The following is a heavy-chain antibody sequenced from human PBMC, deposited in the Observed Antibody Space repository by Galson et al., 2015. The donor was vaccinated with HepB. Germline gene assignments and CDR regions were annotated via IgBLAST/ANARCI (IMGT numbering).Heavy chain of an antibody. D-gene: IGHD3-16*01. J-gene: IGHJ4*02. CDR2: ISADGSRT. CDR1: GFTFSTSA. CDR3: ARAHGGYAGY. Sequence: SLRLSCAASGFTFSTSAMHWVRQAPGKGLEYVSAISADGSRTYYANSVEGRFTISRDNSKNTLYLQMGSLTTDDMAVYYCARAHGGYAGYWGQGTLVTVSS. V-gene: IGHV3-64*01.